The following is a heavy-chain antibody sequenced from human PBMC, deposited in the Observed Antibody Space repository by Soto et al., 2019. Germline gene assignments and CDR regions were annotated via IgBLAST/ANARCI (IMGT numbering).Heavy chain of an antibody. J-gene: IGHJ3*02. D-gene: IGHD2-15*01. V-gene: IGHV3-23*01. CDR3: RGDIVVVVAATRAFDI. Sequence: QPGGSLRLSCAASGFTFSSYAMSWVRQAPGKGLEWVSAISGSGGSTYYADSVKGRFTISRDNSKNTLYLQMNSLRAEDTAVYYCRGDIVVVVAATRAFDIWGQGTMVTVSS. CDR1: GFTFSSYA. CDR2: ISGSGGST.